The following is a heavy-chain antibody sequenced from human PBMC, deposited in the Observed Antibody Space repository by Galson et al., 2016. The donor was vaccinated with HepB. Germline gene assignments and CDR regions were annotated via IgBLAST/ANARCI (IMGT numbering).Heavy chain of an antibody. Sequence: SLRLSCAASGFTFSTYAMHWVRQAPGKGLEWVAGISFDGSNKYYADSVKGRFTISRDNSKNTLYVQLNSLCVEDTAVYYCARDVLRYFDWLLSYGMDVWGQGTTVTVSS. D-gene: IGHD3-9*01. CDR2: ISFDGSNK. J-gene: IGHJ6*02. CDR3: ARDVLRYFDWLLSYGMDV. CDR1: GFTFSTYA. V-gene: IGHV3-30-3*01.